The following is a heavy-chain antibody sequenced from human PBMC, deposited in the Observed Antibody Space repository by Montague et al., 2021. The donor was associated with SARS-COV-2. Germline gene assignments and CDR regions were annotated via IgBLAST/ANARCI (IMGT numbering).Heavy chain of an antibody. V-gene: IGHV3-23*01. CDR1: GFTFRNYA. Sequence: SLRLSCAASGFTFRNYAMIWVRQAPGKGLEWVSGISGSADITYYADSVKGRFTISRDNSKNTLYLQMSSLRAGDTAVYYCAKDRGVATGGLYYFDYWGQGTRVTVSS. D-gene: IGHD5-12*01. CDR3: AKDRGVATGGLYYFDY. CDR2: ISGSADIT. J-gene: IGHJ4*02.